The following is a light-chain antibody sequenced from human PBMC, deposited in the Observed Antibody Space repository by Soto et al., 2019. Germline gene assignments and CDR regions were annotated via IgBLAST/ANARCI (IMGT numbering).Light chain of an antibody. CDR2: LGS. J-gene: IGKJ5*01. Sequence: DIVMSQSPLSLPVTPGEPASISCRSSQSLLHRDGYNYLDWYLQKPGQSPQLLIYLGSNRASGVANRFSGSGSGTDLTLKISRVEAEDVGVYYCVQALQSPITFGQGKRLEIK. CDR1: QSLLHRDGYNY. CDR3: VQALQSPIT. V-gene: IGKV2-28*01.